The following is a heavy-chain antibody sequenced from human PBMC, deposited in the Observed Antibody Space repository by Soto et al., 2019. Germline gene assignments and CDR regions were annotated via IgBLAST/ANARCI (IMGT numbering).Heavy chain of an antibody. CDR3: AKSPLHSPYFDY. J-gene: IGHJ4*02. CDR1: GFTFSTYG. Sequence: QVQLVESGGGVVQPGRSLRLSCAASGFTFSTYGMHWVRQAPGKGLEWVAVISYAGSIKYNPDSVKGRFAISRDNSKNPVYLQMNSLGGEDTAIYYCAKSPLHSPYFDYWGQGTLVTVSS. D-gene: IGHD4-4*01. CDR2: ISYAGSIK. V-gene: IGHV3-30*19.